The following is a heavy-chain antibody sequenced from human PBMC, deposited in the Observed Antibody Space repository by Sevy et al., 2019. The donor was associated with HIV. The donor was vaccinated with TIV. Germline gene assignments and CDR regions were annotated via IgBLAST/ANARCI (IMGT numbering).Heavy chain of an antibody. J-gene: IGHJ4*02. D-gene: IGHD1-26*01. CDR1: GYTFNNYG. CDR3: ARAKAGGPSDY. CDR2: ISGYSGNP. Sequence: ASVKVSCKASGYTFNNYGVTWVRQAPGQGLEWMGWISGYSGNPKYAQKLQGRVTMTTDTSTSTAYMEVRNLRFDDTAFYYCARAKAGGPSDYWGQGTLVTVSS. V-gene: IGHV1-18*01.